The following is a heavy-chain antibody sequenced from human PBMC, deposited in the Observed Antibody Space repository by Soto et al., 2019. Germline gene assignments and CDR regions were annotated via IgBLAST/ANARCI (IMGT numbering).Heavy chain of an antibody. CDR1: GFTFSSYA. Sequence: EVQLLESGGGLVQPGGSLRLSCAASGFTFSSYAMSWVRQAPGKGLEWVSAISGSGGSTYYADSVKGRFTISRDNSKNTLYLQMNSLRAEDTAVYYCPAYSSNYYYYCMDVWGQGTTVTVSS. V-gene: IGHV3-23*01. CDR3: PAYSSNYYYYCMDV. CDR2: ISGSGGST. J-gene: IGHJ6*02. D-gene: IGHD6-13*01.